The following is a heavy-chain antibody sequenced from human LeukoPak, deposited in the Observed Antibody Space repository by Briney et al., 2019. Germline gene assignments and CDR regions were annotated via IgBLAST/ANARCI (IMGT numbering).Heavy chain of an antibody. CDR3: ARERIVVVPAAISGVYNWFDP. J-gene: IGHJ5*02. CDR2: IWYDGSNK. D-gene: IGHD2-2*01. CDR1: GFTFSSYG. V-gene: IGHV3-33*01. Sequence: GGSLRLSCAASGFTFSSYGMHWVRQAPGKGLEWVAVIWYDGSNKYYADSVKGRFTISRDNSKNTLYLQMNSLRAEDTAVYYCARERIVVVPAAISGVYNWFDPWGQGTLVTVSS.